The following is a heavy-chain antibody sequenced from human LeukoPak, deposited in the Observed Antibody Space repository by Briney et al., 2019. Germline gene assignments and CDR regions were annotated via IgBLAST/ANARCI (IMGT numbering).Heavy chain of an antibody. D-gene: IGHD1-1*01. V-gene: IGHV3-53*01. Sequence: GGSLRLSCAASGFTVSSNYMSWVRQAPGKGLEWVSVIYSGGSTYYADSVKGRFTISRDNSKNTLYLQMNSLSAEDTAVYYCARDHQLDAFDIWGQGTMVTVSS. CDR3: ARDHQLDAFDI. CDR2: IYSGGST. CDR1: GFTVSSNY. J-gene: IGHJ3*02.